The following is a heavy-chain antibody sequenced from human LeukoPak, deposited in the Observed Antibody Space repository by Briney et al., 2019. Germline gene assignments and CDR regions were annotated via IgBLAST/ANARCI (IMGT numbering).Heavy chain of an antibody. V-gene: IGHV3-23*01. CDR2: ISGSGGST. D-gene: IGHD2-21*01. J-gene: IGHJ4*02. CDR3: AKTVVRNYYFDY. CDR1: GFTLSSYA. Sequence: GGSLRLSCAASGFTLSSYAMSWVRQAPGKGLEWVSAISGSGGSTYYADSVKGRFTISRDNSKNTLYLQMNSLRAEDTAVYYCAKTVVRNYYFDYWGQGTLVTVSS.